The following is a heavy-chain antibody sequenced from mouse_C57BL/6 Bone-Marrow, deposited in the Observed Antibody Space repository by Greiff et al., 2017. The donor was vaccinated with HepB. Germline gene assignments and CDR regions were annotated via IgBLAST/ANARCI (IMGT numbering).Heavy chain of an antibody. CDR2: IWSGGST. CDR1: GFSLTSYG. J-gene: IGHJ4*01. CDR3: ASYYGSSDYYAMDY. Sequence: VKLVESGPRLVQPSQSLSITCTVSGFSLTSYGVHWVRQSPGKGLEWLGVIWSGGSTDYNAAFISRLSISKDNSKSQVFFKMNSLQADDTAIYYCASYYGSSDYYAMDYWGQGTSVTVSS. V-gene: IGHV2-2*01. D-gene: IGHD1-1*01.